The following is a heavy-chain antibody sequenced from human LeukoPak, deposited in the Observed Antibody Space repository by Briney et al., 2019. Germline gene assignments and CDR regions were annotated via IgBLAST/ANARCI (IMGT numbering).Heavy chain of an antibody. V-gene: IGHV3-23*01. CDR3: AKDGYDSSGYYTTPFDY. CDR2: ISGSGGST. J-gene: IGHJ4*02. Sequence: GGSLRLSCAASGFTFSTYWMHWVRQAPGKGLEWVSAISGSGGSTYYADSVKGRFTISRDNSKNTLYLQMNSLRAEDTAVYYCAKDGYDSSGYYTTPFDYWGQGTLVTVSS. D-gene: IGHD3-22*01. CDR1: GFTFSTYW.